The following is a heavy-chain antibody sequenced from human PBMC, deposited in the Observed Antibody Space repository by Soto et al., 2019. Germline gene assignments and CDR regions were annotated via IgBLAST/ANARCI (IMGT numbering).Heavy chain of an antibody. CDR1: GFTFDDYA. V-gene: IGHV3-9*01. Sequence: EVQLVESGGGLVQPGRSLRLSCAASGFTFDDYAMQWVLQAPGKGLEWVSGISWNSCRIGYADSVKGRFTIFRDNAKNSLYLQMNSLRAEDTALYYCAKDMGDYYDSTPIDYWGQGTLVTVSS. CDR2: ISWNSCRI. D-gene: IGHD3-3*01. J-gene: IGHJ4*02. CDR3: AKDMGDYYDSTPIDY.